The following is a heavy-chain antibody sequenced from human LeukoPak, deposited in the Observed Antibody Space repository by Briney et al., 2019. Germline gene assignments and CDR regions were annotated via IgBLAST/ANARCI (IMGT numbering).Heavy chain of an antibody. D-gene: IGHD5-18*01. J-gene: IGHJ4*02. CDR2: ISGSGGRT. CDR1: RFTFSSYP. Sequence: GGSLRLSCAASRFTFSSYPMGWVRQPPGKGLEWVSAISGSGGRTYYADSVKGRFTISRDNAKNSLYLQMNSLRAEDTAVYYCARGQSSYVHGGYWGQGTLVTVSS. V-gene: IGHV3-23*01. CDR3: ARGQSSYVHGGY.